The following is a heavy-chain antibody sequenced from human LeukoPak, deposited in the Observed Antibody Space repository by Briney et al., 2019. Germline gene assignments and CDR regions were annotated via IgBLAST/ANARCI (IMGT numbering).Heavy chain of an antibody. CDR3: VVVVEPPDSDGFDV. V-gene: IGHV3-74*01. CDR2: INVDGSIT. D-gene: IGHD1-14*01. Sequence: GGSLRLSCAASGFTFGNSWVHWVRQAPGKGLVWVSLINVDGSITTYADSVKGRFTISRDNARNTVSLQMNSPTIEDTAVYYCVVVVEPPDSDGFDVWGQGTMITVSS. CDR1: GFTFGNSW. J-gene: IGHJ3*01.